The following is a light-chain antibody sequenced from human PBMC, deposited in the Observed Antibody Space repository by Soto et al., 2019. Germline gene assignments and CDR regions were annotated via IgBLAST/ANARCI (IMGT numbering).Light chain of an antibody. Sequence: DIQMTQSPSSLSASVGDRVTITCRASQSISSYLNWYQQKPGIAPGLLILAASSLQSGVPSRVSGSCSGTDFTLTISSLQPEDVATHYCQQSYSTPYTFGQGTKLEIK. CDR2: AAS. J-gene: IGKJ2*01. V-gene: IGKV1-39*01. CDR1: QSISSY. CDR3: QQSYSTPYT.